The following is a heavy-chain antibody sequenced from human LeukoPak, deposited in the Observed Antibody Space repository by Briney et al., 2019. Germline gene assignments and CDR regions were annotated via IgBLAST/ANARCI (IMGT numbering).Heavy chain of an antibody. D-gene: IGHD2-21*01. Sequence: PGRSLTLSCTAPGCTISSYGMHWIRQAPGKGLEWVAVIWYDGSNKYYADSVKGRFTISRDNSKNTLYLQMNSLRAEDTAVYYCVTVWEGGSECYSCVALNIWGKGTMVTVSS. J-gene: IGHJ3*02. CDR2: IWYDGSNK. CDR3: VTVWEGGSECYSCVALNI. V-gene: IGHV3-33*08. CDR1: GCTISSYG.